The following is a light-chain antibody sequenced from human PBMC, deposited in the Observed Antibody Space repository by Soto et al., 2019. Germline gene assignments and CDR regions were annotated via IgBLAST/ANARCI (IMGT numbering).Light chain of an antibody. CDR1: SSNIGAGYD. J-gene: IGLJ1*01. CDR2: GNS. CDR3: QSYDSSLSFYV. V-gene: IGLV1-40*01. Sequence: QSVLTQPPSVSGAPGQRVTISCTGSSSNIGAGYDVHWYQQLPGTAPKLLIYGNSNRPSGVPDRFSGSKSGTSASLAITGLQAEDEVDYYCQSYDSSLSFYVFGTGTKVTVL.